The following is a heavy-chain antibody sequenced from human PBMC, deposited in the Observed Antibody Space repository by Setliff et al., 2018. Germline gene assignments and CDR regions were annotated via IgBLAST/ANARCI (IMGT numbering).Heavy chain of an antibody. CDR2: IYTSWST. V-gene: IGHV4-4*07. CDR3: ARMSGFQYMDV. CDR1: TASMTYY. D-gene: IGHD3-3*01. Sequence: SETLSLTCSVSTASMTYYRSWIRQPAGKGLEWLGQIYTSWSTNYNPSLKGRATLSIDASKRQFSLKLTSVTAADTAVYYCARMSGFQYMDVWGKGTTVTVSS. J-gene: IGHJ6*03.